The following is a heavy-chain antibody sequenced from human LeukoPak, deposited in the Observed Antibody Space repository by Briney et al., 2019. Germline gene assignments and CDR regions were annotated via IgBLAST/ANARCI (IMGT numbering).Heavy chain of an antibody. Sequence: PGGSLRLSCAASGFTFSSYWVIWVRQARGRGLEGVANIKQDGSEKYYVDSVKGPFTISRDNAKNSLYLQMNSLRAEDTAVYYCASTLSLGISYYYGMDVWGQGTTVTVSS. CDR3: ASTLSLGISYYYGMDV. CDR2: IKQDGSEK. D-gene: IGHD7-27*01. CDR1: GFTFSSYW. J-gene: IGHJ6*02. V-gene: IGHV3-7*01.